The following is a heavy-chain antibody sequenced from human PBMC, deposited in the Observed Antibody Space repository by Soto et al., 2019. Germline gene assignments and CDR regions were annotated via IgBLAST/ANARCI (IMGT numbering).Heavy chain of an antibody. Sequence: QVQLVQSGAEVKKPGASVKVSCKASGYTFTSYAMHWVRQAPGQRLEWMGWINAGNGNTKYSQKFQGRVTITRDTSASTAYMELSSLRSEDTAVYYCAREGYGWRGPNRFDPWGQGTLVTVSS. CDR1: GYTFTSYA. CDR2: INAGNGNT. D-gene: IGHD3-3*01. V-gene: IGHV1-3*01. J-gene: IGHJ5*02. CDR3: AREGYGWRGPNRFDP.